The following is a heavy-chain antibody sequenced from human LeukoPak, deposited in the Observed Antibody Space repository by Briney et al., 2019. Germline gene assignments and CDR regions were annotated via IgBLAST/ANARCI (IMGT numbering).Heavy chain of an antibody. J-gene: IGHJ4*02. Sequence: SETLSLTCTVSGGSISSSNYFWGWIRQPPGKGLEWIGSIYYSGSTYYSPSLKGRVTISVDTSRNQFSLKLNSVTAADTAVYYCARSSEYGDPFNYWGQGTLVTVSS. D-gene: IGHD4-17*01. CDR1: GGSISSSNYF. V-gene: IGHV4-39*01. CDR3: ARSSEYGDPFNY. CDR2: IYYSGST.